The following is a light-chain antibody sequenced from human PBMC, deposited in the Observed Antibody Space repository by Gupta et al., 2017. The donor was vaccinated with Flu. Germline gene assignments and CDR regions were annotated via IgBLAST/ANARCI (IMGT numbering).Light chain of an antibody. Sequence: DMVMTQSPGTLSLSPGERATLSCRASQSVSSSYLAWYQQKPGQAPRLLIYGASSRATGIPDRFSGSGSGTDFTLTISSLEPEDFAVYYCQQYDSSPWTFGQGTKVEIK. J-gene: IGKJ1*01. V-gene: IGKV3-20*01. CDR2: GAS. CDR1: QSVSSSY. CDR3: QQYDSSPWT.